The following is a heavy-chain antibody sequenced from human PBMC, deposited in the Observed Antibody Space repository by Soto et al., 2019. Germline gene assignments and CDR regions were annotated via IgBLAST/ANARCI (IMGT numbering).Heavy chain of an antibody. J-gene: IGHJ3*02. Sequence: GASVKVSCKTSGFSFSNSAVQWVRQARGQRLEWMGWIVVGSGNTKYEQKLQERVAITRDMSTSTVYMELSSLRSDDTAVYYCAAEPYSGGSCCSFDIWGQGTMVTVSS. CDR3: AAEPYSGGSCCSFDI. D-gene: IGHD2-15*01. CDR2: IVVGSGNT. V-gene: IGHV1-58*01. CDR1: GFSFSNSA.